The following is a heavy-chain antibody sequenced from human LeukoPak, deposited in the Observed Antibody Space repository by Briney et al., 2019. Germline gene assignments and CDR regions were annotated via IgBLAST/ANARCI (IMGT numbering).Heavy chain of an antibody. V-gene: IGHV3-7*01. CDR1: GFTSSSYW. D-gene: IGHD2-15*01. Sequence: PGGSLRLSCAASGFTSSSYWMSWVRQAPGKGLEWAANIKQDGGEKYYVDSVKGRFTISRDNAKNSVYLQMNSLRAQDTAVYYCARDQILGYCSGGSCPPDAFDIWGQGTMVTVSS. CDR3: ARDQILGYCSGGSCPPDAFDI. CDR2: IKQDGGEK. J-gene: IGHJ3*02.